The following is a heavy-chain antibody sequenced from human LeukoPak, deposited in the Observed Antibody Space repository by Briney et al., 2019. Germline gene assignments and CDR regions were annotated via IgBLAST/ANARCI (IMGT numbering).Heavy chain of an antibody. Sequence: SETLSLTCTVSGGSISSYYWSWIRQPPGKGLEWIGYIYYSGSTNYSPSLKSRVTISVDTSKNQFSLKLSSVTAADTAVYYCARESGSSGYYYDLDAFDIWGQGTMVTVSS. CDR1: GGSISSYY. CDR2: IYYSGST. V-gene: IGHV4-59*01. D-gene: IGHD3-22*01. CDR3: ARESGSSGYYYDLDAFDI. J-gene: IGHJ3*02.